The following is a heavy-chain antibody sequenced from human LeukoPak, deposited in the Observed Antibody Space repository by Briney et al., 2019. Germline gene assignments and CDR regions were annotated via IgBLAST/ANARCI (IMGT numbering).Heavy chain of an antibody. D-gene: IGHD3-22*01. J-gene: IGHJ4*02. CDR1: GYTFTGYY. CDR3: AREFRVYSLKGLLLLKY. Sequence: ASVKVSCKASGYTFTGYYMHWVRQAPGQGLEWMGWISPNSGGTNYAQKFQGRVTMTRDTSISTAYMELSRLRSDDTAVYYCAREFRVYSLKGLLLLKYWGQGTLVTVSS. CDR2: ISPNSGGT. V-gene: IGHV1-2*02.